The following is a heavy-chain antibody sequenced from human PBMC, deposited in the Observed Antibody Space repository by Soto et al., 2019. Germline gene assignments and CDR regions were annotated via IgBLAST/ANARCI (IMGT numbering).Heavy chain of an antibody. CDR2: ISSSSSYT. D-gene: IGHD5-18*01. V-gene: IGHV3-11*06. Sequence: GGSLRLSCAASGFTFSDYYMSWIRQAPGKGLEWVSYISSSSSYTNYADSVKGRFTISRGNAKNSLYLQMNNLRAEDTALYYCARDRDVNTPNGFVVFWGQGTLVTVSS. CDR3: ARDRDVNTPNGFVVF. CDR1: GFTFSDYY. J-gene: IGHJ4*02.